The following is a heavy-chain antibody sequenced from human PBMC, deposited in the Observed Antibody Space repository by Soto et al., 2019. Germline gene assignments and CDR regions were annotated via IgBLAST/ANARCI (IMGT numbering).Heavy chain of an antibody. CDR3: AKGYPYGNNQFDY. CDR2: INGGNGNT. J-gene: IGHJ4*02. CDR1: GYTFISYA. D-gene: IGHD5-18*01. V-gene: IGHV1-3*01. Sequence: QVHLVQSGAEVKKPGASVKVSCQASGYTFISYAIHWVRQAPGQGLEWMGWINGGNGNTKYSPKFQARVTITRDTSASTAYMELSRLKSEDTAVYYCAKGYPYGNNQFDYWGQGTLVTVSS.